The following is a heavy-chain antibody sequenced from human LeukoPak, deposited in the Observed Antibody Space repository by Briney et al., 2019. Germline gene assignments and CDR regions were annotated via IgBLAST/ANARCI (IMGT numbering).Heavy chain of an antibody. CDR3: ARLGDFWSGYYGYYMYV. V-gene: IGHV3-7*01. CDR2: IKQDGSEK. Sequence: GGSLRLSCAASGFTFSSYWMSWVRQAPGKGLEWAANIKQDGSEKYYVDSVKGRFTISRDNAKNSLYLQMNSLRAEDTAVYYCARLGDFWSGYYGYYMYVWGKGTTVTVSS. CDR1: GFTFSSYW. J-gene: IGHJ6*03. D-gene: IGHD3-3*01.